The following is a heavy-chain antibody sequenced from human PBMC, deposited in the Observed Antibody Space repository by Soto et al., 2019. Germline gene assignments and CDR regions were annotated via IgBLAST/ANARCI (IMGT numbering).Heavy chain of an antibody. CDR2: MNTNTGNT. J-gene: IGHJ4*02. CDR1: GYTFTEFD. V-gene: IGHV1-8*01. CDR3: ARVVRFFGGHAGY. D-gene: IGHD3-3*01. Sequence: QVLLVQSGADVQKPGASVKVSCKTSGYTFTEFDITWVRQAPGQGLEWMGWMNTNTGNTGYAQKFQGKLTRTRDTSISTAYMELRRLRSEDTAVYYCARVVRFFGGHAGYWGQGTLVTVSS.